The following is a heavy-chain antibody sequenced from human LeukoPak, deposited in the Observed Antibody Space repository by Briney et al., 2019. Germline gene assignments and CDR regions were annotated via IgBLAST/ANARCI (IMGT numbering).Heavy chain of an antibody. CDR3: AREGEEDDYGDYVPDY. CDR2: ISSSSSYI. V-gene: IGHV3-21*01. D-gene: IGHD4-17*01. CDR1: GFTFSSYS. Sequence: GGSLRLSCAASGFTFSSYSMNWVRQAPGKGLEWVSSISSSSSYIYYADSVKGRFTISRDNAKNSLYLQMNSLRAEDTAVYYCAREGEEDDYGDYVPDYWGQGTLVTVSS. J-gene: IGHJ4*02.